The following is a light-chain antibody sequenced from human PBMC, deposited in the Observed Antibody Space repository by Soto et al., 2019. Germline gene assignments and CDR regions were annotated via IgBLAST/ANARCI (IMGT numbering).Light chain of an antibody. V-gene: IGKV3-20*01. J-gene: IGKJ1*01. CDR1: QSVSSNF. Sequence: EIGLTQSPGTLSLYPGERATLSCKASQSVSSNFLAWYQRKPGQAPRLLIYGASYRATDIPHRFSGSGSGTDFTLTSTRLEPEDFAVYYCQQYGTSPPTFGQGTKVEI. CDR2: GAS. CDR3: QQYGTSPPT.